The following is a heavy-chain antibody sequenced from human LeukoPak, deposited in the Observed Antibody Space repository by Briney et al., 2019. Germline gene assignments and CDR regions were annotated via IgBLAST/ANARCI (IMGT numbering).Heavy chain of an antibody. Sequence: SVKVSCKASGGTFSSYAISWVRQAPGQGLEWMGGIIPIFGTTNYAQKFQDRVTITADKSTSTAYMELSSLRSEDTAVYYCARDRVAVAGTYSLALGAFDIWGQGTMVTVSS. CDR2: IIPIFGTT. V-gene: IGHV1-69*06. J-gene: IGHJ3*02. CDR1: GGTFSSYA. D-gene: IGHD6-19*01. CDR3: ARDRVAVAGTYSLALGAFDI.